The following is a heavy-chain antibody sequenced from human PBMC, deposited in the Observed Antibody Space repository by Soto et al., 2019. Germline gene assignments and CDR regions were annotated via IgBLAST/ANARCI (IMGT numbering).Heavy chain of an antibody. V-gene: IGHV4-59*01. CDR1: GGSISNYY. D-gene: IGHD5-18*01. CDR3: ARARRNSFYYYGLDV. CDR2: IYYGGSI. Sequence: ETLSLTCTVSGGSISNYYWSWIRQPPGKGLEWIGYIYYGGSINYNPSLKSRVTISVDTSKNQFSLNLSSVTAADTAVYYCARARRNSFYYYGLDVWGQGTTVTVSS. J-gene: IGHJ6*02.